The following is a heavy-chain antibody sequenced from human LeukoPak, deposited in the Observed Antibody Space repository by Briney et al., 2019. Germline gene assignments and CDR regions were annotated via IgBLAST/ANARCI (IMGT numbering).Heavy chain of an antibody. J-gene: IGHJ5*02. CDR2: FYPEDGET. CDR1: GYTLTELS. CDR3: ATGRITMVRGVGGDWFDP. D-gene: IGHD3-10*01. Sequence: ASVKVSCKVPGYTLTELSMHWVRQAPGKGLEWMGGFYPEDGETIYAQKFQGRVTMTEDTSTDTAYMELSSLRSEDTAVYYCATGRITMVRGVGGDWFDPWGQGTLVTVSS. V-gene: IGHV1-24*01.